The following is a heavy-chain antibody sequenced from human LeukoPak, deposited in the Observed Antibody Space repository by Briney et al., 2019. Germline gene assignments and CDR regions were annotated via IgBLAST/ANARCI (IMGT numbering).Heavy chain of an antibody. CDR2: TYYTGGT. CDR3: AKYGNSGWVIDN. Sequence: PSGTLSLSCTVSGGSIGRDYWTWIRQPPGKGVEYIGYTYYTGGTNYNPSLKSRVTISVDTSKNQFSLKLSSVTAADTAVYFCAKYGNSGWVIDNWGQGTLVTVSS. D-gene: IGHD6-19*01. CDR1: GGSIGRDY. V-gene: IGHV4-59*08. J-gene: IGHJ4*02.